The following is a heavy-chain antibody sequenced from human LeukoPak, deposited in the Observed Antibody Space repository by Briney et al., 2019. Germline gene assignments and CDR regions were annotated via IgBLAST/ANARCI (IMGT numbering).Heavy chain of an antibody. CDR3: ARRPAGPQHPFDY. CDR2: IYPGDSDT. V-gene: IGHV5-51*01. Sequence: GESLKISCKGSGYSFTSYWIGWVRHMPGKGLEWMGIIYPGDSDTRYSPSFLGQVTISADKSISTAYLQWSSLKASDTAMYYCARRPAGPQHPFDYWGQGTLVTVSS. CDR1: GYSFTSYW. J-gene: IGHJ4*02.